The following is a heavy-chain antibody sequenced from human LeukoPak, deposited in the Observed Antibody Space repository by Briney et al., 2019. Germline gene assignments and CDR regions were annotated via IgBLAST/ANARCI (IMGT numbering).Heavy chain of an antibody. D-gene: IGHD4-23*01. CDR3: ARGSNSMSYYYYMDV. CDR1: GGSFSGYY. V-gene: IGHV4-34*01. J-gene: IGHJ6*03. Sequence: PSETLSLTCAVYGGSFSGYYWSWIRQPPGKGLEWIGEINHSGSTNYNPSLKSRVTISVDTSKNQFSLKLSSVTAADTAVYYCARGSNSMSYYYYMDVWGKGTTVTVSS. CDR2: INHSGST.